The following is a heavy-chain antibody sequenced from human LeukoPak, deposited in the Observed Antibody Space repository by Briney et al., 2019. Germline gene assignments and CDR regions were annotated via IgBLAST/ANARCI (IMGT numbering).Heavy chain of an antibody. CDR2: IYPGDSDT. CDR3: ARPMTAGTPDAFYI. CDR1: GYSFTSYW. J-gene: IGHJ3*02. D-gene: IGHD2-21*02. V-gene: IGHV5-51*01. Sequence: GESLQISCRGSGYSFTSYWIGWVRQLPGKGLEWMGIIYPGDSDTRYSPSFQGQVTISADKSISTAYLQWSSLKASDTAMYYCARPMTAGTPDAFYIWGQGTMVTVSS.